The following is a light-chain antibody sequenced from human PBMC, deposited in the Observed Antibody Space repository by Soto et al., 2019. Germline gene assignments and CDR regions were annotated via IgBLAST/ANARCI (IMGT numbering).Light chain of an antibody. V-gene: IGLV2-14*01. CDR1: SSVVGGYNY. CDR3: SSYTSTSPYV. J-gene: IGLJ1*01. CDR2: EVS. Sequence: SALTQPASVSGSPGQSITISCTGTSSVVGGYNYVSWYQQHPGKAPKLMIYEVSNRPSGVSNRFSGSKSGNTASLTISGLQAEDEADYYYSSYTSTSPYVFGTGTKLTVL.